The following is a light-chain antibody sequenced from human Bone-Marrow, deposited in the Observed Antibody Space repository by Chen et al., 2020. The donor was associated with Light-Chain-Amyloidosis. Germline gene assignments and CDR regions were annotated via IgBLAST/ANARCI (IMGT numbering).Light chain of an antibody. V-gene: IGLV3-21*02. CDR1: NIGSTS. CDR3: QVWDRSSDRPV. J-gene: IGLJ3*02. Sequence: SYVLTQPSSVSVAPGQTATIAWGGNNIGSTSVHWYQQTPGQAPLLVVYDDSDRPSGIPERLSGSNAGNTAPLTISRVEAGDEAEYYCQVWDRSSDRPVFGGGTKLTVL. CDR2: DDS.